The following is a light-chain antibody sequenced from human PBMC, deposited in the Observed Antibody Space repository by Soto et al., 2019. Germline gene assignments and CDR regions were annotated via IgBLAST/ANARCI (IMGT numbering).Light chain of an antibody. V-gene: IGKV4-1*01. Sequence: DIVMIQSSDSLAVSLGERATINCKSSQSVLSSSNNMKYLAWYQQKPGQPPKLLIYWASTRESGVPDRFSGSGSGTDFTLTISSLQAEDVAVYYCQQYYSTPLTFGGGTKVDI. CDR3: QQYYSTPLT. CDR1: QSVLSSSNNMKY. J-gene: IGKJ4*01. CDR2: WAS.